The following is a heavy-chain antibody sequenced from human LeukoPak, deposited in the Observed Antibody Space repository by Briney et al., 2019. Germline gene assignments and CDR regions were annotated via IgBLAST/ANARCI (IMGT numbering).Heavy chain of an antibody. J-gene: IGHJ4*02. Sequence: ASVKVSCKVSGYTLTELSMHWVRQAPGKGLEWMGGFDPEDGETIYAQKFQGRVTMTEDTSTDIAYMELSSLRSEDTAVYYCARHRSSGSERWYYFDYWGQGTLVTVSS. CDR3: ARHRSSGSERWYYFDY. D-gene: IGHD1-26*01. CDR1: GYTLTELS. V-gene: IGHV1-24*01. CDR2: FDPEDGET.